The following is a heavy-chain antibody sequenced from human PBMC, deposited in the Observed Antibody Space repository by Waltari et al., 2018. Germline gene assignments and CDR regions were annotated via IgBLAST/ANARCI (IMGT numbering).Heavy chain of an antibody. CDR3: AKGGGYGDFVDAFDI. D-gene: IGHD4-17*01. Sequence: VQLQESGPGLVKPSQTLSLTCTVSGGSISSGSYYWSWIRQAPGKGLEWVSAISGSGGSTYYADSVKGRFTISRDNSKNTLYLQMNSLRAEDTAVYYCAKGGGYGDFVDAFDIWGQGTMVTVSS. CDR1: GGSISSGSYY. J-gene: IGHJ3*02. V-gene: IGHV3-23*01. CDR2: ISGSGGST.